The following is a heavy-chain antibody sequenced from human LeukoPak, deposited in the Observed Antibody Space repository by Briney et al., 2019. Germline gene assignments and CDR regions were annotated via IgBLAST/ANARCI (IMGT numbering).Heavy chain of an antibody. CDR1: GYTFTGYY. CDR3: ARVCPSGHALYNWFDP. J-gene: IGHJ5*02. V-gene: IGHV1-2*02. Sequence: ASVKVSCKASGYTFTGYYMHWVRQAPGQGLEWMGWINPNSGGTNYAQKFQGRVTMTRDTSISTAYMELSRLRSDDTAVYYCARVCPSGHALYNWFDPWGQGTLVTVSS. D-gene: IGHD5-12*01. CDR2: INPNSGGT.